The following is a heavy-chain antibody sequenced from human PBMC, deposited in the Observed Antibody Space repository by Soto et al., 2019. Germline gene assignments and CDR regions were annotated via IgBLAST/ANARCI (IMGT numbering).Heavy chain of an antibody. V-gene: IGHV5-10-1*01. J-gene: IGHJ4*02. CDR2: INPTDSYA. D-gene: IGHD2-21*02. CDR1: GYSFTSFR. Sequence: GESLKISCEGSGYSFTSFRVNWVRQIPGKGLEWMGRINPTDSYAEYSPSFQGHVTISIDKSVNTAYLQWSSLKASDTAVYYCARQMTSKFDYWGQGTLVTVSS. CDR3: ARQMTSKFDY.